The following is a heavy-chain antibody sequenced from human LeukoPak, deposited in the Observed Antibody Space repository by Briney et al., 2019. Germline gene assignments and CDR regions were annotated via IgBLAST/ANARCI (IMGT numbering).Heavy chain of an antibody. CDR1: GFTFSSSW. D-gene: IGHD2-2*01. CDR2: INKDGSVT. J-gene: IGHJ2*01. CDR3: ARSPTNYYDYVSKNWYFDL. Sequence: GSLRLSCAASGFTFSSSWIHWVRQAPGKGLVWVSRINKDGSVTDYAESVKGRFSISRDNAKNSLYLQMSSLRAEDTALYYCARSPTNYYDYVSKNWYFDLWGRGTLVTVSS. V-gene: IGHV3-74*01.